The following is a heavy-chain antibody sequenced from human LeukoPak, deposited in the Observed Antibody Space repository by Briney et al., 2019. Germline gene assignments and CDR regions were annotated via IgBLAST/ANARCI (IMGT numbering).Heavy chain of an antibody. J-gene: IGHJ3*02. CDR1: GYSISSGYY. D-gene: IGHD3-10*01. Sequence: SETLSLTCTVSGYSISSGYYWGWIRQPTGKGLEWIGSIYHSGSTYYNPSLKSRDTISVDTSKNQFSLKLSSVTAADTAVYYCARPMRASSFVDAFDIWGQGTMVTVSS. CDR2: IYHSGST. CDR3: ARPMRASSFVDAFDI. V-gene: IGHV4-38-2*02.